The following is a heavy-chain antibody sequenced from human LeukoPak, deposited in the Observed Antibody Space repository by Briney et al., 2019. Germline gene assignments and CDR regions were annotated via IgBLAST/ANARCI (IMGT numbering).Heavy chain of an antibody. J-gene: IGHJ4*02. V-gene: IGHV3-53*01. Sequence: GGSLRLSCAASGFTVSSNYMSWVRQAPGKGLEWVSVIYSGGSTYYADSVKGRFTISRDNSKNTLHLQMNSLRAEDTAVYYCAGSGSYGQYYFDYWGQGTLVTVSS. D-gene: IGHD1-26*01. CDR1: GFTVSSNY. CDR3: AGSGSYGQYYFDY. CDR2: IYSGGST.